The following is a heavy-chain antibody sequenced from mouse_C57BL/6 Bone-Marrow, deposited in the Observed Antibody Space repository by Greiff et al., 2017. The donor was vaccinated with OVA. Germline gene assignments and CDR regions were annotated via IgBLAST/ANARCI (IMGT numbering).Heavy chain of an antibody. V-gene: IGHV1-55*01. CDR2: IYPGSGST. CDR3: AREGLLYAMDY. CDR1: GYTFTSYW. J-gene: IGHJ4*01. D-gene: IGHD2-12*01. Sequence: VQLQQPGAELVKPGASVKMSCKASGYTFTSYWITWVKQRPGQGLEWIGDIYPGSGSTNYNEKFKSKATLTVDKSTSTAYKQLSSLSSEDSAFYSCAREGLLYAMDYWGQGTSVTVSS.